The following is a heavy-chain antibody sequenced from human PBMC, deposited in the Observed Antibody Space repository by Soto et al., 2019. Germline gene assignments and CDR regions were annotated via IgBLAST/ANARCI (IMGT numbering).Heavy chain of an antibody. J-gene: IGHJ3*02. CDR2: ISGSGGST. D-gene: IGHD3-9*01. V-gene: IGHV3-23*01. CDR3: AKLTIFWAETVNAFDI. Sequence: PGGSLRLSCAASGFTFSSYAMSWVRQAPGKGLEWVSAISGSGGSTYYADSVKGRFTISRDNSKNTLYLQMNSLRAEDTAVYYWAKLTIFWAETVNAFDIWGQGTMVTVSS. CDR1: GFTFSSYA.